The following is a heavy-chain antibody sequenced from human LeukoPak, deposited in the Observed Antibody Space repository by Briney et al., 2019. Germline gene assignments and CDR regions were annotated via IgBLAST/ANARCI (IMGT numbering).Heavy chain of an antibody. D-gene: IGHD3-10*01. Sequence: PGESLKISCKGSGYSFTSYWIGWVRQMPGEGLEWMGIIYPGDSDTRYSPSFQGQVTISADKSISTAYLQWSSLKASDTAMYYCARGTRGYYGSGSYLVFDYWGQGTLVTVSS. CDR3: ARGTRGYYGSGSYLVFDY. CDR2: IYPGDSDT. CDR1: GYSFTSYW. V-gene: IGHV5-51*01. J-gene: IGHJ4*02.